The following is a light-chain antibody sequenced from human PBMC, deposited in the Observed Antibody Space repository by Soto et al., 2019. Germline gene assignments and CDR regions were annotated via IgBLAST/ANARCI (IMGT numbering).Light chain of an antibody. V-gene: IGKV1-5*03. CDR1: QSIGDW. J-gene: IGKJ1*01. CDR3: QHYDSYSTTWT. Sequence: DIQMTQSPSTLSASVGDRVSITCRASQSIGDWLAWYQQKPGKAPKLLIYKASNLQSGVPSRFSGSGSGTDFNLTISSLQPNNFATYYCQHYDSYSTTWTFGQGTKVDIK. CDR2: KAS.